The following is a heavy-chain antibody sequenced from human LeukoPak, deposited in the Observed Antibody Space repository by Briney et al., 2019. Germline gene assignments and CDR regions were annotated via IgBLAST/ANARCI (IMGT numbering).Heavy chain of an antibody. Sequence: PSETLSLTCTVSGDSINSSNSYRGWIRQPPGKGLEWIGSLYYSGRSYYNPSLKSRVTISADTSKNQFSLKLSSVTAADTAVYYCARVEPTVPHWFDPWGQGTLVTVSS. J-gene: IGHJ5*02. CDR2: LYYSGRS. CDR1: GDSINSSNSY. D-gene: IGHD4-17*01. V-gene: IGHV4-39*01. CDR3: ARVEPTVPHWFDP.